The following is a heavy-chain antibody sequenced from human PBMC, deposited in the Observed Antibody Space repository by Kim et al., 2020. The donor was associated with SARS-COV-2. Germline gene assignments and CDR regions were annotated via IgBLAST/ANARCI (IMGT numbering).Heavy chain of an antibody. Sequence: SETLSLTCTVSGGSISSGGYYWSWIRQHPGKGLEWIGYIYYSGSTYYNPSLKSRVTISVDTSKNQFSLKLSSVTAADTAVCYCARGNYGDYEVDRRTRLNAFDIWGQGTMVTVSS. CDR2: IYYSGST. CDR1: GGSISSGGYY. V-gene: IGHV4-31*03. CDR3: ARGNYGDYEVDRRTRLNAFDI. D-gene: IGHD4-17*01. J-gene: IGHJ3*02.